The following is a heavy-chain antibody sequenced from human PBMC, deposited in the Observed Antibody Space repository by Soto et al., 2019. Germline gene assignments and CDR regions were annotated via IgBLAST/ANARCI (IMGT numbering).Heavy chain of an antibody. Sequence: GGSLRLSCAASGFTFSSYAMSWVRQAPGKGLEWVSAISGSGGSTYYADSVKGRFTISRDNSKNTLYLQMNSLRAEDTAVYYCANTLDDYGDYYFDYWGQGTLVTVSS. J-gene: IGHJ4*02. CDR2: ISGSGGST. CDR3: ANTLDDYGDYYFDY. CDR1: GFTFSSYA. D-gene: IGHD4-17*01. V-gene: IGHV3-23*01.